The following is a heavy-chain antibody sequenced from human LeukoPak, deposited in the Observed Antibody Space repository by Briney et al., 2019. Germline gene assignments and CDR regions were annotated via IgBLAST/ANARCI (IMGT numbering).Heavy chain of an antibody. CDR3: ARDGYGFGAFDY. D-gene: IGHD5-18*01. CDR2: ISTDGAKT. Sequence: GGSLRLSCAASGFTFSSYAMSWVRQAPGKGLVWVSCISTDGAKTIYADSVKGRFTISRDNAKNTLFLQMNSLRAEDTAVYYCARDGYGFGAFDYWGQGTLVTVSS. V-gene: IGHV3-74*01. J-gene: IGHJ4*02. CDR1: GFTFSSYA.